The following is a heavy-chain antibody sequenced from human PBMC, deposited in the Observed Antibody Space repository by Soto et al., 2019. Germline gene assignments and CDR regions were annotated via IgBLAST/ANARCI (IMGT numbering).Heavy chain of an antibody. V-gene: IGHV4-59*08. CDR1: GASISTYY. Sequence: SETLSLTCTVSGASISTYYWSWIRQSPGKGLEWIGYMDYSGSTNYNPSLKSRVTISVDTSKNQFSLKLSSVTAADTAVYYCARPGSVVVTAKPTSLDYFDYWGQGTLVTVSS. CDR2: MDYSGST. CDR3: ARPGSVVVTAKPTSLDYFDY. D-gene: IGHD2-21*02. J-gene: IGHJ4*02.